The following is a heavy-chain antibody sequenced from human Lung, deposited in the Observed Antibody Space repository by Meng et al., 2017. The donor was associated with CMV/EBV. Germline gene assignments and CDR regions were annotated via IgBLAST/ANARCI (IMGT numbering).Heavy chain of an antibody. J-gene: IGHJ6*02. V-gene: IGHV3-23*01. CDR1: GFTFTSYA. CDR3: AKDGVVIPEGGMDV. D-gene: IGHD2-2*01. Sequence: GGSXRLXCAASGFTFTSYAMSWVRQAPGKGLEWVSAISGSGGSTYYSDSVKGRFTISRDNSKTTLYLQMNSLRAEDTAVYYCAKDGVVIPEGGMDVWCQGTTVTVSS. CDR2: ISGSGGST.